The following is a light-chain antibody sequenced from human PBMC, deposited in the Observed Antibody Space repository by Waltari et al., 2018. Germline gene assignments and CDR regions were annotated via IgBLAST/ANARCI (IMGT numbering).Light chain of an antibody. Sequence: EIVLTQSPGTLYLSPGERATLPCRASQSVSSSYLAWYQQKPGQAPRLHIYGASSRATGIPDRFSGSGSGTDFTLTISRLEPEDFAVYYCQQYGSSPFTFGPGTKVDIK. CDR2: GAS. J-gene: IGKJ3*01. V-gene: IGKV3-20*01. CDR1: QSVSSSY. CDR3: QQYGSSPFT.